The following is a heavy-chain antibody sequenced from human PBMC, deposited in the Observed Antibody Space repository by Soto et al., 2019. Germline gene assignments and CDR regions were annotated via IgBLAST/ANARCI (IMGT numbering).Heavy chain of an antibody. CDR3: TTGSVEGI. D-gene: IGHD2-15*01. CDR2: IKTSAGGGAI. V-gene: IGHV3-15*07. J-gene: IGHJ6*02. CDR1: GFSFSEAW. Sequence: EVQLVESAGGLVKPGGSLRLSCVASGFSFSEAWMNWVRQAPGEGLEWVGRIKTSAGGGAIDYAAPVQGRFTISRDDSKNALYLYMNSLRTEDTAISSCTTGSVEGILGQGTTVTVSS.